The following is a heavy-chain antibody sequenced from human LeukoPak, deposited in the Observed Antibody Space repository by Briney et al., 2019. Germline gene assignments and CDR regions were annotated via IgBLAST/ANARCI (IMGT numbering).Heavy chain of an antibody. Sequence: GGSLRLSCAASGFTFSSYWMSWVRQAPGKGLEWVANIKQDVSEKYYVDAVNGRFTISRDNAKNSLYLQMKSLRAEDTAVYYCARPHKARRPYYFDYWGQGTLVTVSS. CDR2: IKQDVSEK. J-gene: IGHJ4*02. V-gene: IGHV3-7*01. CDR3: ARPHKARRPYYFDY. CDR1: GFTFSSYW.